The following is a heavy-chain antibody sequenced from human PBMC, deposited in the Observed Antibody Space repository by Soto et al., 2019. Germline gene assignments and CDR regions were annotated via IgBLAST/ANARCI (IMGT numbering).Heavy chain of an antibody. J-gene: IGHJ6*02. CDR1: GFTFSSYA. D-gene: IGHD4-4*01. CDR2: ISSSGGST. Sequence: LRLSCAASGFTFSSYAMSWVRQAPGKGLEWVSAISSSGGSTDYADSVKGRFTISRDNSKNTLYLQMNSLRAEDTAVYYCAKSRDGYSFYFYYGMDVWGQGTTVTVSS. V-gene: IGHV3-23*01. CDR3: AKSRDGYSFYFYYGMDV.